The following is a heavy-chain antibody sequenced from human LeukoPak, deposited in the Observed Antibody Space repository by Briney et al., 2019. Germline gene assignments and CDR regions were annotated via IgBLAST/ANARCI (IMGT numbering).Heavy chain of an antibody. V-gene: IGHV5-51*01. CDR2: IYPGDSDT. J-gene: IGHJ4*02. D-gene: IGHD2-21*02. CDR1: GSSFTSYW. Sequence: GEPLQISCKCSGSSFTSYWIGWVRQLPGKGLEWMGIIYPGDSDTRYSPSFQDQVTISADKSISTAYLQWGSLKASDTAMYYCARGDVAYCGGDCYYFDYWGQGTLVTVSS. CDR3: ARGDVAYCGGDCYYFDY.